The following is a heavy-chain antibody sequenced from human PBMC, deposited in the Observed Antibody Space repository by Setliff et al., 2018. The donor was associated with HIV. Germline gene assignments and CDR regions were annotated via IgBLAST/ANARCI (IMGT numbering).Heavy chain of an antibody. D-gene: IGHD6-13*01. J-gene: IGHJ3*01. V-gene: IGHV5-10-1*01. CDR1: GYSFISYW. Sequence: PGESLKISCKGSGYSFISYWISWVRQMPGKGLEWVGRIDPSDSYTNYSPSFQGHVTISADESISAAYLQWSSLKASDTAMYYCARRDGRSMNAFQIWGPGTKVTVSS. CDR3: ARRDGRSMNAFQI. CDR2: IDPSDSYT.